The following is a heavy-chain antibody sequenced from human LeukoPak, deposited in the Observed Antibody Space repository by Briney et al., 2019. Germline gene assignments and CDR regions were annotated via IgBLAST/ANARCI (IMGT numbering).Heavy chain of an antibody. Sequence: GASVKVSCKASGGTFSSYAISWVRQAPGQGLEWMGRIIPILGIANYAQKFQGRVTITADKSTSTAYMELSSLRSEDTAVYYCARAASEGALTGGHFDYWGQETLVTVSS. CDR3: ARAASEGALTGGHFDY. J-gene: IGHJ4*02. V-gene: IGHV1-69*04. D-gene: IGHD7-27*01. CDR1: GGTFSSYA. CDR2: IIPILGIA.